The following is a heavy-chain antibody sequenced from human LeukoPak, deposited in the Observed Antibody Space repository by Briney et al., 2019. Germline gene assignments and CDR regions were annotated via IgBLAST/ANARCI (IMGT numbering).Heavy chain of an antibody. CDR2: INSRSTSI. D-gene: IGHD2-2*01. CDR3: TRVGYCTSTSCSAAGWYFDF. J-gene: IGHJ2*01. CDR1: GFTFSSYN. Sequence: GGSLRLSCAASGFTFSSYNFNWVRQAPGKGLEWVSSINSRSTSIYYADSVKGRFTISRDNAKNSLYLQMNSLGAEDTAVYSCTRVGYCTSTSCSAAGWYFDFWGRGAPVTVSS. V-gene: IGHV3-21*01.